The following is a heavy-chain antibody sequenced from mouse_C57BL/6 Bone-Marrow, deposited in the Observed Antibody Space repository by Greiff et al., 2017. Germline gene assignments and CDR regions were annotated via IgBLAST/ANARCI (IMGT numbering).Heavy chain of an antibody. D-gene: IGHD2-10*01. J-gene: IGHJ2*01. V-gene: IGHV1-81*01. CDR2: IYPRSGNT. Sequence: QVQLQQSGAELARPGASVKLSCKASGYTLTSYGLCWVKQRTRPGLLWIGEIYPRSGNTYYNEKFKGKATLTADTSSSTAYMELRSLTSEDSAVYFCARRRARIPYSYWGQGTTLTVSS. CDR3: ARRRARIPYSY. CDR1: GYTLTSYG.